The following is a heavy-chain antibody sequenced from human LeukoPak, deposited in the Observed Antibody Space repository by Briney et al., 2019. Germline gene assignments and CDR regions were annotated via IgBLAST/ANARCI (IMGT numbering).Heavy chain of an antibody. CDR2: IYTSGST. CDR1: GGSISSYY. CDR3: ARDEAYCGGDCSSYYYYGMDV. Sequence: SETLSLTCTVSGGSISSYYWGWIRQPSGKGLEWIGRIYTSGSTNYNPSLKSRVNMSVDTSKDQFSLKLSFLTAAETAVYYCARDEAYCGGDCSSYYYYGMDVWGQGTTVTVS. D-gene: IGHD2-21*02. V-gene: IGHV4-4*07. J-gene: IGHJ6*02.